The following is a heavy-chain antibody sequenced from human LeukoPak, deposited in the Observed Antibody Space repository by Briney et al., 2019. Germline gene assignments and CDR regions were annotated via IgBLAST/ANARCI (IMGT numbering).Heavy chain of an antibody. CDR3: ARVSSWYYYDSSGYYPFDY. Sequence: SVKVSCKASGGTLSSYAISWVRQAPGQGLEWMGRIIPILGIANYAQKFQGRVTITADKSTSTAYMELSSLRSEDTAVYYCARVSSWYYYDSSGYYPFDYWGQGTLVTVSS. CDR2: IIPILGIA. CDR1: GGTLSSYA. J-gene: IGHJ4*02. V-gene: IGHV1-69*04. D-gene: IGHD3-22*01.